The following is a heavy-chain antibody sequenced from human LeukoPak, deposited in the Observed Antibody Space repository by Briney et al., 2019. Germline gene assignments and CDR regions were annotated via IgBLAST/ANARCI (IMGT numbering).Heavy chain of an antibody. CDR1: GYTFTSYY. V-gene: IGHV1-46*01. CDR2: INPSGGST. D-gene: IGHD2-15*01. CDR3: ARALGYCSGGSCYSVEAFDI. Sequence: ASVKVSCKASGYTFTSYYMHWVRQAPGQGLEWMGIINPSGGSTSYAQKFQGRVTMTRDTSTSTVYMELSSLRPEDTAVYYCARALGYCSGGSCYSVEAFDIWGQGTMVTVSS. J-gene: IGHJ3*02.